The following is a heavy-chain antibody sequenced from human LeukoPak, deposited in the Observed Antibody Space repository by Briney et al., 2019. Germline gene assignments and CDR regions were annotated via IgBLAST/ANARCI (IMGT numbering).Heavy chain of an antibody. Sequence: PGGSLRLSCAASGFTFSSYAMSWVRQAPGKGLEWVSAISGSGGRTYYEDSVKGRFTISRDNSKNTLYLQMNSLSAEDTAVYYCAKVELVAYLHFDYWGQGTLVTVSS. V-gene: IGHV3-23*01. CDR3: AKVELVAYLHFDY. J-gene: IGHJ4*02. D-gene: IGHD2-8*02. CDR1: GFTFSSYA. CDR2: ISGSGGRT.